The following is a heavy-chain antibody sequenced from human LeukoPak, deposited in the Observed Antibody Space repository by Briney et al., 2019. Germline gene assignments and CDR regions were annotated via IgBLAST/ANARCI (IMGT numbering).Heavy chain of an antibody. Sequence: RGSLRLSCEASALTFASSAMSWVPQAPGEGLGWVTAISGSGGSTYYADSVKGRFTISRDNSKNTLYLQMNSLRAEDTAVYYCAKDGTSVTTWGYDPWGKGTLVTVAS. CDR2: ISGSGGST. CDR3: AKDGTSVTTWGYDP. D-gene: IGHD4-17*01. CDR1: ALTFASSA. V-gene: IGHV3-23*01. J-gene: IGHJ5*02.